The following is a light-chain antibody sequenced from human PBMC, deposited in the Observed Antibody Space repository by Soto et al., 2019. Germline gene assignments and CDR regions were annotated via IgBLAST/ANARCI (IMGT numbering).Light chain of an antibody. Sequence: EIVLTQSPGTLSFSPVEISTLSCMASQSVSSSYLAWYQQKPGQAPRLLIYGASSRATGIPDRFSGSGSGTDFTLTIRRLEPEDFAVYYCQQYGSSPPLNCGGGNKGDIK. J-gene: IGKJ4*01. CDR1: QSVSSSY. CDR3: QQYGSSPPLN. V-gene: IGKV3-20*01. CDR2: GAS.